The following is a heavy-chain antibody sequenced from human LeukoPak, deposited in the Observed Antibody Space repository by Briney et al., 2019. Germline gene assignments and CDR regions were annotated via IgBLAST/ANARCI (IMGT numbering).Heavy chain of an antibody. Sequence: SETLSLTCTVSGGSISSYYWSWIRQPPGKGLEWIGYIYYSGSTNYNPSLKSRVTISVDTSKNQFSLKLSSVTAADTAVYYCARARTGVDVWGQGTTVTVSS. V-gene: IGHV4-59*01. CDR2: IYYSGST. D-gene: IGHD1-14*01. CDR1: GGSISSYY. J-gene: IGHJ6*02. CDR3: ARARTGVDV.